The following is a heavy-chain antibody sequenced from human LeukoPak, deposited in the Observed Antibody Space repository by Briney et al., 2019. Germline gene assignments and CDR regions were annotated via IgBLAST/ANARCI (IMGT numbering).Heavy chain of an antibody. CDR2: INHSGST. V-gene: IGHV4-34*01. J-gene: IGHJ5*02. Sequence: PSETLSLTCAVYGGSFSGYYWSWIRQPPGKGLEWIGEINHSGSTNYNPSLKSRVTISVDMSKNQFSLKLSSVTAADTAVYYCARDRAAADPWGQGTLVTVSS. CDR1: GGSFSGYY. D-gene: IGHD6-13*01. CDR3: ARDRAAADP.